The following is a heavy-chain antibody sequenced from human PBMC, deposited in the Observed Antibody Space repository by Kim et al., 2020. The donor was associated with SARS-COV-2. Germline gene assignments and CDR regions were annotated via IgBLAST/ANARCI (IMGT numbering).Heavy chain of an antibody. V-gene: IGHV3-33*05. Sequence: GGSLRLSCAASGFTFSSYGMHWVRQAPGKGLEWVAVISYDGSNKYYADSVKGRFTISRDNSKNTLYLQMNSLRAEDTAVYYCARDGLLWVGELLGYGMDVWGQGTTVTVSS. D-gene: IGHD3-10*01. J-gene: IGHJ6*02. CDR2: ISYDGSNK. CDR1: GFTFSSYG. CDR3: ARDGLLWVGELLGYGMDV.